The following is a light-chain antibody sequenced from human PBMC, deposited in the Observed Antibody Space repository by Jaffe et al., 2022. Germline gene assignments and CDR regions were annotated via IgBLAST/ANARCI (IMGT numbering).Light chain of an antibody. CDR3: QQFYTTPPT. CDR1: QTLLYSSNKKSY. J-gene: IGKJ1*01. V-gene: IGKV4-1*01. Sequence: DIVMTQSPDFLAVSLGERASINCRSNQTLLYSSNKKSYLAWYQQKPGQSPNLLIYWASTRESGVPDRFSGSGSGTEFTLTISSLQAEDVAVYYCQQFYTTPPTFGQGTKVEIK. CDR2: WAS.